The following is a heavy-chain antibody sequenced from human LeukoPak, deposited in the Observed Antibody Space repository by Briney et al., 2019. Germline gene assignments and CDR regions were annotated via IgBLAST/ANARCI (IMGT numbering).Heavy chain of an antibody. Sequence: GRSLRLSCAASGFTFSSYGMHWVRQAPGKGLEWVALIWYDGTNKYYADSVKDRFTISRDNSKNTLYLQMNSLRAEDAASYYCAKDSSRYFDWLSFTDFGLDYWGQGTLVTVSS. CDR2: IWYDGTNK. CDR3: AKDSSRYFDWLSFTDFGLDY. D-gene: IGHD3-9*01. CDR1: GFTFSSYG. J-gene: IGHJ4*02. V-gene: IGHV3-33*06.